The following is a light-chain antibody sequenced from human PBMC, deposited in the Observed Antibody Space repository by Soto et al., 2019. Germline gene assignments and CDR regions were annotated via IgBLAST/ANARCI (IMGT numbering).Light chain of an antibody. CDR2: DAS. V-gene: IGKV1-5*01. CDR1: QSISSW. J-gene: IGKJ2*01. Sequence: DIQMTQSPSTLSASVGDRVTITCRASQSISSWLAWYLQKPGKAPKLLIYDASSLESGVPSRFSGSGSGTEFTLTISSLQPDDFATYYCQQYNSYSPYTFGQGTKPEIK. CDR3: QQYNSYSPYT.